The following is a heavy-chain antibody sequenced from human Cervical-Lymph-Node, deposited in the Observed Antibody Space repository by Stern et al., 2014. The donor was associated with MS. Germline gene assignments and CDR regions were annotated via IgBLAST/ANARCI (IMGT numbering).Heavy chain of an antibody. D-gene: IGHD3/OR15-3a*01. CDR1: GFSLSNFW. V-gene: IGHV5-51*01. Sequence: VQLVQSGAEVKEPGESLKISCKASGFSLSNFWIGWVRLTPGKGLEWMGVIYPGALDTRYGPSLQGQVTISADKSTDTAYIQWNNLKASDTAIYYCARSGTGAFDIWGQGTMVTVSS. CDR2: IYPGALDT. J-gene: IGHJ3*02. CDR3: ARSGTGAFDI.